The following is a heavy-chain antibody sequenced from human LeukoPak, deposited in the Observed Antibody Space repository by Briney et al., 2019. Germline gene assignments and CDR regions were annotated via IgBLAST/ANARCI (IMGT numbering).Heavy chain of an antibody. D-gene: IGHD1-26*01. CDR2: ISSSSSYT. Sequence: GGSLRLSCAASEFTFSDYYMSWIRQAPGKGREWVSFISSSSSYTNYADSGKGRFTISRDNAKNSLYLQMNSLRAEDTAVYYCASQVRAGGGMDVWGQGTTVTVSS. V-gene: IGHV3-11*06. J-gene: IGHJ6*02. CDR1: EFTFSDYY. CDR3: ASQVRAGGGMDV.